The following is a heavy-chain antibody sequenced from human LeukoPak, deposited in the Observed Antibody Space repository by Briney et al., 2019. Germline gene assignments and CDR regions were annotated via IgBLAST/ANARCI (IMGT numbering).Heavy chain of an antibody. Sequence: ASVKVSCKASGYTFTSYDINWVRQATGQGLEWMGWMNPNSGNTGYAQKFQGRVTMTRNTSISTAYMELSSLRSEDTAVYYCARGNYDILTGYYKIYFDYWGQGTLVTVSS. CDR3: ARGNYDILTGYYKIYFDY. CDR1: GYTFTSYD. V-gene: IGHV1-8*01. J-gene: IGHJ4*02. D-gene: IGHD3-9*01. CDR2: MNPNSGNT.